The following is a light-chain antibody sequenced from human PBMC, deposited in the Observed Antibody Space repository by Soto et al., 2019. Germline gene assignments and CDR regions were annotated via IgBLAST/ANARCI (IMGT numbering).Light chain of an antibody. J-gene: IGLJ2*01. CDR1: SSNIGNNY. V-gene: IGLV1-51*01. CDR2: DNN. Sequence: QSVLSQPPSVSAAPGQKVTISCSGSSSNIGNNYVSWYQQLPGTAPKLLIYDNNKRPSGIPDRFSGSKSGTSATLGITGLQTGDEDDYYCGTWDSSLSAVVFGRGTKVTVL. CDR3: GTWDSSLSAVV.